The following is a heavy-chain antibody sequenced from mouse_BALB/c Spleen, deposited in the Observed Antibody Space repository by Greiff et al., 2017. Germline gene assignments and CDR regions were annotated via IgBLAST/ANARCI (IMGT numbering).Heavy chain of an antibody. Sequence: EVKLMESGGGLVQPGGSRKLSCAASGFTFSSFGMHWVRQAPEKGLEWVAYISSGSSTIYYADTVKGRFTISRDNPKNTLFLQMTSLRSEDTAMYYCARYYGTWGYAMDYWGQGTSVTVSS. CDR2: ISSGSSTI. CDR3: ARYYGTWGYAMDY. D-gene: IGHD1-2*01. CDR1: GFTFSSFG. J-gene: IGHJ4*01. V-gene: IGHV5-17*02.